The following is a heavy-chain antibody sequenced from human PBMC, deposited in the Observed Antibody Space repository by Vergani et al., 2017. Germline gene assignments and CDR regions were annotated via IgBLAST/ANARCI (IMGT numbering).Heavy chain of an antibody. CDR3: ASYCSSTSCYFAGRGTDAFDI. CDR2: INPNSGGT. CDR1: GYTFTGYY. Sequence: QVQLVQSGAEVKKPGASVKVSCKASGYTFTGYYMHWVRQAPGQGLEWMGWINPNSGGTNYAQKFQGRVTMTRDTSISTAYMELSRLRSDDTAVYYCASYCSSTSCYFAGRGTDAFDIWGQGTMVTVSS. D-gene: IGHD2-2*01. V-gene: IGHV1-2*02. J-gene: IGHJ3*02.